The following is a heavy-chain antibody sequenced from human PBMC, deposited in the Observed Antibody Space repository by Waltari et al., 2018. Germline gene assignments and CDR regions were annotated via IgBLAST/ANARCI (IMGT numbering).Heavy chain of an antibody. J-gene: IGHJ4*02. D-gene: IGHD2-15*01. Sequence: QVQLVQSGAEVKKPGASVKVSCEASGSTFTSYDINWVRQATGQGLEWMGGMNPNSGNTGYAQKFQGRVTITRNTSISTAYMELSSLRSEDTAVYYCAREYCSGGSCEPFDYWGQGTLVTVSS. V-gene: IGHV1-8*03. CDR2: MNPNSGNT. CDR1: GSTFTSYD. CDR3: AREYCSGGSCEPFDY.